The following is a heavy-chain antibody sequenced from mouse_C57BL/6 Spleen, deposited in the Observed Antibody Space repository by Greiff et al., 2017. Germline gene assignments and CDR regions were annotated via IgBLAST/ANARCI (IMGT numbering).Heavy chain of an antibody. CDR3: ARKGAGAMDY. Sequence: QVQLKQPGAELVRPGSSVKLSCKASGYTFTSYWMDWVKQRPGQGLEWIGNIYPSDSETHYNQKFKDKATLTVDKSSSTAYMQLSSLTSEDSAVYYCARKGAGAMDYWGQGTLVTVSS. CDR2: IYPSDSET. J-gene: IGHJ4*01. CDR1: GYTFTSYW. V-gene: IGHV1-61*01. D-gene: IGHD4-1*01.